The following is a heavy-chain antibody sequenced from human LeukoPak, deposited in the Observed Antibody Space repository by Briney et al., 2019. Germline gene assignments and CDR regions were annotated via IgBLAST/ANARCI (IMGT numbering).Heavy chain of an antibody. V-gene: IGHV4-31*03. CDR1: GGSISSGGYY. Sequence: SETLSLTCTVSGGSISSGGYYWSWIRQHPGKGLEWIGYIYYSGSTYYNPSLKSRVTISVDTSKNQFSLKLSSVTAADTAVYYCARDPKTYCGGDCYTNYGMDVWGQGTTVTVSS. CDR2: IYYSGST. J-gene: IGHJ6*02. D-gene: IGHD2-21*02. CDR3: ARDPKTYCGGDCYTNYGMDV.